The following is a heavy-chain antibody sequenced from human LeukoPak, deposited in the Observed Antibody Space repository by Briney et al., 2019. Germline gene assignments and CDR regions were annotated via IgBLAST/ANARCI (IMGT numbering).Heavy chain of an antibody. V-gene: IGHV1-8*03. Sequence: ASVKVSCKASGYTFTNYDINWVRQAPGQGLEWMGWITPDDGHGGYAQNFQGRVTITRDTSISTAYMELSSLRSDDTAVYYCARDGSGVWFDYWGQGTLVTVSS. CDR2: ITPDDGHG. CDR1: GYTFTNYD. D-gene: IGHD3-10*01. CDR3: ARDGSGVWFDY. J-gene: IGHJ4*02.